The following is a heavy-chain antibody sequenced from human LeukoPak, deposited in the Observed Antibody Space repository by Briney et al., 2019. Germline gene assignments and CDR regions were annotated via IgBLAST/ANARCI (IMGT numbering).Heavy chain of an antibody. CDR1: GGSFSWGGSY. V-gene: IGHV4-30-2*01. CDR3: ARVPVWGGSGSYYH. J-gene: IGHJ5*02. Sequence: SETLSLTCTISGGSFSWGGSYWSWIRQPPGKGLEWLGYIFHNGDTYYNSSLKSRVSLSVDKANKKFSLRLTSVTAADTAVYYCARVPVWGGSGSYYHWGQGTLVTVSS. D-gene: IGHD3-10*01. CDR2: IFHNGDT.